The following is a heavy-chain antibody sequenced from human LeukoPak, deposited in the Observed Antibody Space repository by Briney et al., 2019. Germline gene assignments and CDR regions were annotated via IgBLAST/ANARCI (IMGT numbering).Heavy chain of an antibody. Sequence: ASVKVSCKASGGTFSSYAISWVRQAPGQGLEWMGRIIPILGIANYAQKFQGRVTMTEDTSTDTACMELSSLRSEDTAVYYCARDLGYCSSTSCSDLDYWGQGTLVTVSS. J-gene: IGHJ4*02. CDR3: ARDLGYCSSTSCSDLDY. CDR1: GGTFSSYA. D-gene: IGHD2-2*01. V-gene: IGHV1-69*04. CDR2: IIPILGIA.